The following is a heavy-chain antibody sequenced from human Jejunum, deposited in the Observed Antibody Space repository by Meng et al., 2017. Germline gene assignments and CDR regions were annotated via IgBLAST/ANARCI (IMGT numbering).Heavy chain of an antibody. CDR1: GDSITTNTY. V-gene: IGHV4-4*02. Sequence: QRQLPESRPGLVKPSGTLSLTCTVSGDSITTNTYWSWVRQSPEKGLEWIGQIDHRGSPYYNPSLKSRVTMSVDKSKSQVSLQLTSVTAADTAVYYCAKHGGYYQHYWGQGTLVTVSS. CDR3: AKHGGYYQHY. J-gene: IGHJ4*02. CDR2: IDHRGSP. D-gene: IGHD3-22*01.